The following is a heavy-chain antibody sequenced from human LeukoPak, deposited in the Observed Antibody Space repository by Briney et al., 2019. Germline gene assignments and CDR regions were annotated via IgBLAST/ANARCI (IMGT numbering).Heavy chain of an antibody. CDR2: IYYSGST. D-gene: IGHD2-15*01. CDR1: GGSISSYY. Sequence: SETLSLTCTVSGGSISSYYWSWIRQPPGKGLEWIGYIYYSGSTNYNPSLKSRVTISVDTSKNQFSLKLSSVTAADTAVYYCARGLRQRGGILAPFWGKGTTVTVSS. J-gene: IGHJ6*04. CDR3: ARGLRQRGGILAPF. V-gene: IGHV4-59*12.